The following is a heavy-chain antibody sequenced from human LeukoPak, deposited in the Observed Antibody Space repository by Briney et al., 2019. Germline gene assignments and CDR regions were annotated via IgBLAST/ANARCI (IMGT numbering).Heavy chain of an antibody. J-gene: IGHJ5*02. V-gene: IGHV4-34*01. D-gene: IGHD3-3*01. Sequence: SETLSPTCAVYGGSFSGYYWSWIRQPPGKGLEWIGEINHSGSTNYNPSLKSRVTISVDTSKNQFSLKLSSVTAADTAVYYCARGPYDFWSGYYTRWFDPWGQGTLVTVSS. CDR3: ARGPYDFWSGYYTRWFDP. CDR1: GGSFSGYY. CDR2: INHSGST.